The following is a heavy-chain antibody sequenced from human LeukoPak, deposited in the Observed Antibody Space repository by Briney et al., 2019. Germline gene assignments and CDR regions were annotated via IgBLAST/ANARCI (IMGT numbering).Heavy chain of an antibody. CDR2: IYWDDDK. CDR3: AHPSGQLSRNGDYVTFFDY. V-gene: IGHV2-5*08. Sequence: QTLSLTCTVSGGSMNNRDYYWSWIRQPPGKALEWLALIYWDDDKRYSPSLKSRLTITKDTSKNQVVLTMTNMDPVDTATYYCAHPSGQLSRNGDYVTFFDYWGQGTLVTVSS. J-gene: IGHJ4*02. CDR1: GGSMNNRDYY. D-gene: IGHD4-17*01.